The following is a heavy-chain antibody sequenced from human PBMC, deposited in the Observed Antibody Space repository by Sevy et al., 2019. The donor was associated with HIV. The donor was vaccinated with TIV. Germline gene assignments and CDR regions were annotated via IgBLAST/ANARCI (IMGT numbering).Heavy chain of an antibody. V-gene: IGHV3-23*01. Sequence: GGSLRLSCPTSGFSFYTYAMTWVRQAPGKGLEWVASITDNGAKTFYADSVKGRFTISRDNSQSTLFLHMNSLRGDDTAVYFCAKTEYTSGGFYWGQGTLVTVSS. CDR2: ITDNGAKT. CDR3: AKTEYTSGGFY. CDR1: GFSFYTYA. D-gene: IGHD6-19*01. J-gene: IGHJ4*02.